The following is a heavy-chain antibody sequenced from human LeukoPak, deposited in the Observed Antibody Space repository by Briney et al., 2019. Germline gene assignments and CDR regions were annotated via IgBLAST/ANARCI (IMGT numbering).Heavy chain of an antibody. D-gene: IGHD1-26*01. J-gene: IGHJ4*02. CDR1: GFTFSSYG. V-gene: IGHV3-30*03. CDR2: ISYDGSNK. CDR3: TVGATGGDY. Sequence: PGGSLRLSCAASGFTFSSYGMHWVRQAPGKGLEWVAVISYDGSNKYYADSVKGRFTISRDNSKNTLYLQMNSLRAEDTAVYYCTVGATGGDYWGQGTLSPSPQ.